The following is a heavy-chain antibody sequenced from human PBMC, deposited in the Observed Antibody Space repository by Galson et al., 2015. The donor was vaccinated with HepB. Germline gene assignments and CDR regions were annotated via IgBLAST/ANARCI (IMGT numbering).Heavy chain of an antibody. Sequence: SLRLSCAASGFSFSSYAMRWVRQAPGKGLEWVSAISSSGANTYYADSVKGRFAISRDNSKHTLYLQMNSLRAEDTAVYYCAKVGQQLVRGLYYYYGMDVWGQGTTVTVSS. J-gene: IGHJ6*02. CDR3: AKVGQQLVRGLYYYYGMDV. CDR2: ISSSGANT. D-gene: IGHD6-13*01. V-gene: IGHV3-23*01. CDR1: GFSFSSYA.